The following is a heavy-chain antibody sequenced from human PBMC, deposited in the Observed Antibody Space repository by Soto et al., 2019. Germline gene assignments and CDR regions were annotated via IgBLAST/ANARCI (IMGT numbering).Heavy chain of an antibody. CDR3: AKDQRKGIVVVPAANYYFDY. D-gene: IGHD2-2*01. V-gene: IGHV3-23*01. Sequence: GGSLRLSCAASGFTVSSYAMSWVRQDPGKGLEWVSAISGSGGSTYYADSVKGRFTISRDNSKNTLYLQMNSLRAEDTAVYYCAKDQRKGIVVVPAANYYFDYWGQGTLVTVSS. J-gene: IGHJ4*02. CDR2: ISGSGGST. CDR1: GFTVSSYA.